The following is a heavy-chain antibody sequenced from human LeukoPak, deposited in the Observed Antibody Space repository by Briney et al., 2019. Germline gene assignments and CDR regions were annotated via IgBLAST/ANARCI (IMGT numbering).Heavy chain of an antibody. CDR3: ARASGLLRFLLWIPAYFAY. J-gene: IGHJ4*02. CDR2: ISYSGST. V-gene: IGHV4-59*01. D-gene: IGHD3-3*01. Sequence: SETLSPSCTVSGGSISSYQWSWIRQPPGKGLEWIGYISYSGSTNYNPSLKSRVTISVDTSKKQFSLRLSSVTAADTAVYYCARASGLLRFLLWIPAYFAYWGQASLVTVSS. CDR1: GGSISSYQ.